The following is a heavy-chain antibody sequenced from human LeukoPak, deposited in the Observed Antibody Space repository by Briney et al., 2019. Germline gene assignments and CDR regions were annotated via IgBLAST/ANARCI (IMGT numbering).Heavy chain of an antibody. J-gene: IGHJ4*02. CDR2: TYYSGST. D-gene: IGHD2-15*01. Sequence: SQTLSLTCTVSGGSISSGGYYRSWIRQHPGKGLEWIGYTYYSGSTYYNPSLKSRVTISVDTSKNQFSLKLSSVTAADTAVYYCARAVCSGGSCYCDYWGQGTLVTVSS. V-gene: IGHV4-31*03. CDR3: ARAVCSGGSCYCDY. CDR1: GGSISSGGYY.